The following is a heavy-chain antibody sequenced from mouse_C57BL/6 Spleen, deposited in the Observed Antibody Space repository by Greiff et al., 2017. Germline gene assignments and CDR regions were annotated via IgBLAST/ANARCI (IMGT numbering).Heavy chain of an antibody. CDR3: GGGRIKLGAWFAY. V-gene: IGHV5-4*01. CDR2: ISDGGSYT. CDR1: GFTFSSYA. Sequence: DVQLVESGGGLVKPGGSLKLSCAASGFTFSSYAMSWVRQTPEKRLEWVATISDGGSYTYYPDNVKGRFTISRDNAKNNLYLQMSHLKSEDTAMXYGGGGRIKLGAWFAYWGQGTLVTVSA. J-gene: IGHJ3*01. D-gene: IGHD4-1*01.